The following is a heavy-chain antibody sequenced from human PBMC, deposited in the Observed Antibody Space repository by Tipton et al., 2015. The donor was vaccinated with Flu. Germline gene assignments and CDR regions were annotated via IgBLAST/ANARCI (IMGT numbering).Heavy chain of an antibody. CDR3: ATSEDVAAPNL. CDR1: GGTFSNYA. CDR2: SIPIIGTT. Sequence: QLVQSGAEVKRPGSSVKVSCKASGGTFSNYAINWVRQAPGQGLEWMGGSIPIIGTTKYAQKFQGRVTITADESTRTAYMELSSLRPEDTAVYYCATSEDVAAPNLWGRGTLVTVSS. J-gene: IGHJ2*01. V-gene: IGHV1-69*01. D-gene: IGHD6-13*01.